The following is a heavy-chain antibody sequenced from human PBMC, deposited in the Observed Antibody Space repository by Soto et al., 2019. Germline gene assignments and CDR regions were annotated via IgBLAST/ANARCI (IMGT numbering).Heavy chain of an antibody. CDR3: AGGSDERLLGGMDV. D-gene: IGHD3-3*01. Sequence: QVQLQESGPGLVKPSQTLSLTCTVSGGSISSGDYYWSWIRQPPGKGLEWIGYIYYSGSTYYNPSLKSRVTXXVXTXXNQSSLKLSSVTAADTAVYYCAGGSDERLLGGMDVWGQGPTVTVSS. CDR2: IYYSGST. V-gene: IGHV4-30-4*01. J-gene: IGHJ6*02. CDR1: GGSISSGDYY.